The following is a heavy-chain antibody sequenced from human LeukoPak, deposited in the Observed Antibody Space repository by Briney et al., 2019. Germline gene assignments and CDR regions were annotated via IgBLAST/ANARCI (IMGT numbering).Heavy chain of an antibody. V-gene: IGHV3-23*01. Sequence: GGTLRLSCAASGFTFSSYGMSWVRQAPGKGLEWVSAISGSGGSTYYADSMKGRFTISRDNSKNTLYLQMNSLRAEDTAVYYCAKKARYRGANWFDPWGQGTLVTVSS. J-gene: IGHJ5*02. CDR3: AKKARYRGANWFDP. CDR2: ISGSGGST. D-gene: IGHD3-10*01. CDR1: GFTFSSYG.